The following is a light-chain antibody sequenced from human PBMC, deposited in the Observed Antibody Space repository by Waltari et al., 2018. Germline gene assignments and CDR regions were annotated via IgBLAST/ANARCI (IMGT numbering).Light chain of an antibody. V-gene: IGKV3-20*01. J-gene: IGKJ5*01. Sequence: EIVLTQSPGTLPLSPGERATLSCRASQSVGSGYLAWYQQRPGQAPRRLIYGASIRATGIPDRFSGSGSGTDFTLTISRLEPEDFAVYYCQQYGSSPITFGQGTRLEIK. CDR3: QQYGSSPIT. CDR1: QSVGSGY. CDR2: GAS.